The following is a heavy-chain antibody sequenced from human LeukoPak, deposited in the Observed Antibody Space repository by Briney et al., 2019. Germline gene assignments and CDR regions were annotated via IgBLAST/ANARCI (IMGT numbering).Heavy chain of an antibody. CDR1: GYTFTSYG. D-gene: IGHD3-22*01. CDR3: ARVRGYYDSSGPRDY. J-gene: IGHJ4*02. Sequence: GASVKVSCKASGYTFTSYGISWVRQAPGRGLEWMGWISAYNGNTNYAQKLQGRVTMTTDTSTSTAYMELRSLRSDDTAVYYCARVRGYYDSSGPRDYWGQGTLVTVSS. CDR2: ISAYNGNT. V-gene: IGHV1-18*01.